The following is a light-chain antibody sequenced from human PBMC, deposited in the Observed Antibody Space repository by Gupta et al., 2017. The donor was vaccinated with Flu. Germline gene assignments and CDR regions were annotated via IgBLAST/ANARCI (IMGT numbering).Light chain of an antibody. CDR3: QQLNSYPRT. CDR1: QGISTS. CDR2: AAS. Sequence: GDRVTITCRASQGISTSLAWYQQKPGKAPRLLSYAASTLQGGVPSRCSGGGSGTDFNLTISSLQPEDFATYYCQQLNSYPRTFGQGTKLEIK. V-gene: IGKV1-9*01. J-gene: IGKJ2*01.